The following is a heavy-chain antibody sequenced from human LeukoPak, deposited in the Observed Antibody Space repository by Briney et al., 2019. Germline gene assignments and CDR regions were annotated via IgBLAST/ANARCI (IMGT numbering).Heavy chain of an antibody. CDR3: ARAFSGSYSCDAFDI. V-gene: IGHV3-21*01. CDR2: ISSSSSYI. D-gene: IGHD1-26*01. Sequence: GGSLRLSCAASGFTFSSYSMNWVRQAPGKGLEWVSSISSSSSYIYYADSVRGRFTISRDNAKNSLYLQMNSLRAEDTAVYYCARAFSGSYSCDAFDIWGQGTMVTVSS. CDR1: GFTFSSYS. J-gene: IGHJ3*02.